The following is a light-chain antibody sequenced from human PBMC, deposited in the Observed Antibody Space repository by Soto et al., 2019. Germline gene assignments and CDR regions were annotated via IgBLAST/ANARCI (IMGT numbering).Light chain of an antibody. CDR3: QQTNSFSIT. CDR1: QGISSA. J-gene: IGKJ5*01. CDR2: GAS. V-gene: IGKV1-13*02. Sequence: IQMTQSTSSLSASVGDRVTITCRASQGISSALAWYQQKPGKAPKLLIYGASSLESGVPSRFSGSGSGTDFTLTISSLQPEDFATYYCQQTNSFSITFGQGTRLEIK.